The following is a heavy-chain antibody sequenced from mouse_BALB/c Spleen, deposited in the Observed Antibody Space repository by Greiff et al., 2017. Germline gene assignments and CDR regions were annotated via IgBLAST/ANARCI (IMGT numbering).Heavy chain of an antibody. V-gene: IGHV3-8*02. Sequence: EVMLVESGPSLVKPSQTLSLTCSVTGDSITSGYWNWIRKFPGNKLEYMGYISYSGSTYYNPSLKSRISITRDTSKNQYYLQLNSVTTEDTATYYCARGDYYGSSPFDYWGQGTTLTVSS. CDR2: ISYSGST. J-gene: IGHJ2*01. D-gene: IGHD1-1*01. CDR1: GDSITSGY. CDR3: ARGDYYGSSPFDY.